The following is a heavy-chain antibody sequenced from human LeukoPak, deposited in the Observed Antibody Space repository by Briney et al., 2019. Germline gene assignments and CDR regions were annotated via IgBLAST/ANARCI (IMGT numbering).Heavy chain of an antibody. CDR3: ANLMRRKWLLHPFDAFDI. CDR1: GFTFSSYA. J-gene: IGHJ3*02. Sequence: GGSLRLSCAASGFTFSSYAMSWVRQAPGKGLEWVSAISGSGGSTYYADSVKGRFTISRDNSKNTLYLQMNSLRAEDTAVYYCANLMRRKWLLHPFDAFDIWGQGTMVTVSS. CDR2: ISGSGGST. V-gene: IGHV3-23*01. D-gene: IGHD3-3*01.